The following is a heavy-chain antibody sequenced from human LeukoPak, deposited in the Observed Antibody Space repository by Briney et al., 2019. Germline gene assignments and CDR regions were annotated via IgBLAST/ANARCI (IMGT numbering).Heavy chain of an antibody. CDR1: GYTFTIYG. V-gene: IGHV1-18*01. CDR3: ARVSMASHDAFDI. Sequence: ASVKVSCKASGYTFTIYGITWVRQAPGQGLEWMGWISAYNGNTNYAQKLQGRVTMTTDTSTCTAYMELRSLRSDDTAVYFCARVSMASHDAFDIWGQGTMVTVSS. D-gene: IGHD2/OR15-2a*01. CDR2: ISAYNGNT. J-gene: IGHJ3*02.